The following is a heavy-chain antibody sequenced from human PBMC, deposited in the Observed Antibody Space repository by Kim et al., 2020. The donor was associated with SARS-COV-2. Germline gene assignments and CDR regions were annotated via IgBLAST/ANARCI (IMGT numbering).Heavy chain of an antibody. Sequence: ASVKVSCKASGYTFTSYDINWVRQATGQGLEWMGWMNPNSGNTGYAQKFQGRVTMTRNTSISTAYMELSSLRSEDTAVYYCARGLPHYYGNNWFDPWGQGTLVTVSS. V-gene: IGHV1-8*01. CDR1: GYTFTSYD. CDR3: ARGLPHYYGNNWFDP. J-gene: IGHJ5*02. CDR2: MNPNSGNT. D-gene: IGHD3-10*01.